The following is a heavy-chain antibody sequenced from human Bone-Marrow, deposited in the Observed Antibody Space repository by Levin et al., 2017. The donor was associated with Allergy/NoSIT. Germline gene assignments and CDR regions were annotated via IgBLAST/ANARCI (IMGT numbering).Heavy chain of an antibody. CDR2: IKQDGSEK. V-gene: IGHV3-7*01. CDR1: GFPFSNYW. Sequence: GGSLRLSCAASGFPFSNYWMNWVRQAPGKGLEWVAAIKQDGSEKYYVDSVKGRFTISRDNAKNSLYLQMKSLRVEDTAVYYCVRDGDYFDSSSYYTPNDAFDVWGQGTMVTVSS. D-gene: IGHD3-10*01. CDR3: VRDGDYFDSSSYYTPNDAFDV. J-gene: IGHJ3*01.